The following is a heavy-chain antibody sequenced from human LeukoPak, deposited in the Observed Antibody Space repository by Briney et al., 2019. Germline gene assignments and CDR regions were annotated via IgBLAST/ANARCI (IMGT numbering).Heavy chain of an antibody. CDR1: GYTFTSYG. CDR2: ISAYNGNT. CDR3: AREVEVRGVIINFDY. V-gene: IGHV1-18*01. Sequence: ASVKVSCKASGYTFTSYGISWVRQAPGQGLEWMGWISAYNGNTNYAQKLQGRVTMTTDTSTSTAYMELRSLRSDDTAVYYCAREVEVRGVIINFDYWGQGTLVTVSS. J-gene: IGHJ4*02. D-gene: IGHD3-10*01.